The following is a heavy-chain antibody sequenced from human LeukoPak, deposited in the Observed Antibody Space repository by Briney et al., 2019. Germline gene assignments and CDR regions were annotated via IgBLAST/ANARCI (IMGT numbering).Heavy chain of an antibody. CDR1: GFTLSSYE. CDR3: VRVGYCSGGSCYN. D-gene: IGHD2-15*01. CDR2: ISSSGSNI. V-gene: IGHV3-48*03. J-gene: IGHJ4*02. Sequence: GGSLRLSCAASGFTLSSYEMNWVRQAPGKGLEWVSYISSSGSNIYYADSVKGRFTISRDNAKNSLYLQMNSLRAEDTAVYYCVRVGYCSGGSCYNWGQGTLVTVSS.